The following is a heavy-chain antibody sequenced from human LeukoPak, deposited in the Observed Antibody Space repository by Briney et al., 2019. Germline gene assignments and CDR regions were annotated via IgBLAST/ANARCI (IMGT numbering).Heavy chain of an antibody. CDR1: GFTFSSYW. CDR3: ASSATVVPYYYYGMDV. Sequence: GGSLRLSCAASGFTFSSYWTHWVRQAPGKGLVWVSRINSDGSSTSYADSVKGRFTISRDNAKNTLYLQMNSLRAEDTAVYYCASSATVVPYYYYGMDVWGQGTTVTVSS. J-gene: IGHJ6*02. D-gene: IGHD4-23*01. V-gene: IGHV3-74*01. CDR2: INSDGSST.